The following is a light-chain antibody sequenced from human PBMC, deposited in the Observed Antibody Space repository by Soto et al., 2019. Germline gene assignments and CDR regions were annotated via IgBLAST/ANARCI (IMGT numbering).Light chain of an antibody. CDR2: DAS. CDR3: QQYGSTPLT. CDR1: QSVKNNY. Sequence: EIVLKQSPDTLSWSPGERATLSCRASQSVKNNYLAWYQQKPGQAPRFLIYDASSRATGIPDRFSGSGSGTDFTLTISRLEPEDFAVYYCQQYGSTPLTFGGGTKVDIK. V-gene: IGKV3-20*01. J-gene: IGKJ4*01.